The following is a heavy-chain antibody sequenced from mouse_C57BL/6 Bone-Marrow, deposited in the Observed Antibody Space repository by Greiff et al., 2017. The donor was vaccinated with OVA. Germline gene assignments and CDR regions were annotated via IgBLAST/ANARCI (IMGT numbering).Heavy chain of an antibody. CDR3: ARRYYYGSSYRGFYAMDY. Sequence: EVQLQQSGPELVKPGASVKISCKASGYTFTDYYMNWVKQSHGKSLEWIGDINPNNGGTSYNQKFKGKATLTVDKSSSTAYMELRSLTSEDSAVYYCARRYYYGSSYRGFYAMDYWGQGTSVTVSS. D-gene: IGHD1-1*01. CDR2: INPNNGGT. CDR1: GYTFTDYY. V-gene: IGHV1-26*01. J-gene: IGHJ4*01.